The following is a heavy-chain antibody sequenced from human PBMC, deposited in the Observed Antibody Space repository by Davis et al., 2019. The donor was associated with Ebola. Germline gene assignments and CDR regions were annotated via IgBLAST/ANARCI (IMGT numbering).Heavy chain of an antibody. CDR2: IVVGSGNT. CDR3: ARDREDIVVVPAAYGMDV. Sequence: AASVKVSCKASGFTFTSSAVQWVRQARGQRLEWIGWIVVGSGNTVCAQKFQERVTITRDMSTSTAYMELSSLRAEDTAVYYCARDREDIVVVPAAYGMDVWGQGTTVTVSS. V-gene: IGHV1-58*01. CDR1: GFTFTSSA. J-gene: IGHJ6*02. D-gene: IGHD2-2*01.